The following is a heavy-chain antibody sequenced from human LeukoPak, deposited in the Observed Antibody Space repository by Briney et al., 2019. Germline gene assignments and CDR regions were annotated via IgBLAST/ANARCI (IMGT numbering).Heavy chain of an antibody. D-gene: IGHD2-2*01. Sequence: ASVKVSCKASGYTFTSYAMHWVRQAPAQRLEWMGWINAGNGNTKYSQKFQGRVTITRDTSASTAYMELSSLRSGDTAVYYCARDKGYCSSTSCYDYYYYGMDVWGKGTTVTVSS. CDR2: INAGNGNT. V-gene: IGHV1-3*01. CDR3: ARDKGYCSSTSCYDYYYYGMDV. J-gene: IGHJ6*04. CDR1: GYTFTSYA.